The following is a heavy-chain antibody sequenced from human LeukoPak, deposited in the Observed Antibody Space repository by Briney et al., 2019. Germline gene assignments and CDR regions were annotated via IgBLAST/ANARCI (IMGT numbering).Heavy chain of an antibody. CDR3: ARGHPTYYDSSGYCDY. Sequence: SETLSLTCGVSGASITRPYYWTWVRQPPGKGLEWIAEISHSGTTHYNPSLKSRVTISVDTSKNQFSLKLSSVTAADTAVYYCARGHPTYYDSSGYCDYWGQGTLVTVSS. D-gene: IGHD3-22*01. V-gene: IGHV4-4*02. CDR1: GASITRPYY. CDR2: ISHSGTT. J-gene: IGHJ4*02.